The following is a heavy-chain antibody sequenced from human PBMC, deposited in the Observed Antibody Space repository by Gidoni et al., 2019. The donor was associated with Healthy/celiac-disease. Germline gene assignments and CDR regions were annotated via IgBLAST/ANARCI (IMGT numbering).Heavy chain of an antibody. CDR2: IYPGDSDT. CDR1: GYSFTSYW. D-gene: IGHD3-22*01. Sequence: EVQLVQSGAEVKKPGESLKLSCKGSGYSFTSYWIGWVRQMPGKGLVWMGIIYPGDSDTRYSPSFQGQVTISADKSISTAYLQWSSLKASDTAMYYCARPAGYDSSGNDAFDIWGQGTMVTVSS. V-gene: IGHV5-51*01. J-gene: IGHJ3*02. CDR3: ARPAGYDSSGNDAFDI.